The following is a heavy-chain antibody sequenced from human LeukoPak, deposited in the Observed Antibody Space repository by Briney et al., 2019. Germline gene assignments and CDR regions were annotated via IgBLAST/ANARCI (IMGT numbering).Heavy chain of an antibody. V-gene: IGHV4-31*03. CDR2: IYYSGST. CDR1: GGSISSGGYY. D-gene: IGHD2-2*01. Sequence: SETLSLTCTVSGGSISSGGYYWSWIRQHPGKGLEWIGYIYYSGSTYYNPSLKSRVTISVDTSKNQFSLKLSSVTAADTAVYYCARDGGFCSSTSCYRWFDPWGQGTLVTVSS. CDR3: ARDGGFCSSTSCYRWFDP. J-gene: IGHJ5*02.